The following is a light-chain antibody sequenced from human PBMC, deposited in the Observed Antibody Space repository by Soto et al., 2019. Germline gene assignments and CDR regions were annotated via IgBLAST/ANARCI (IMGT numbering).Light chain of an antibody. J-gene: IGKJ1*01. CDR2: KAS. V-gene: IGKV1-5*03. CDR3: QQYNTYWT. Sequence: DIKMTQSPSTLSASIGDRVTITCRASQSISSWLAWYQQKPGKAPKLLIYKASILESGVPSRFSGSGSGTDFSLTISSLQPEDFATYYCQQYNTYWTFAHLTKLEIK. CDR1: QSISSW.